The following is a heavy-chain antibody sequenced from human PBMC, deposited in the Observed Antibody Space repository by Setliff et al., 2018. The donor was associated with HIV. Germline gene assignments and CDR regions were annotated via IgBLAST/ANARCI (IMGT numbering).Heavy chain of an antibody. CDR1: GYTFTSYD. Sequence: ASVKVSRKASGYTFTSYDINWVRQATGQGLEWMGIINPSGGSTSYAQKFQGRVTITADESTSTVYMEVSGLRFEDTAVYFCAKDGPTVIEGSYMDVWGKGTTVTVSS. V-gene: IGHV1-46*01. J-gene: IGHJ6*03. CDR2: INPSGGST. D-gene: IGHD4-4*01. CDR3: AKDGPTVIEGSYMDV.